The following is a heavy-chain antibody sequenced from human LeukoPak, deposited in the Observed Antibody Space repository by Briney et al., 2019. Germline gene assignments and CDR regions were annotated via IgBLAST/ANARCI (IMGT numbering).Heavy chain of an antibody. J-gene: IGHJ1*01. CDR2: IRHDETNQ. CDR3: AKEYTPSSPLGEFAS. D-gene: IGHD6-6*01. CDR1: GFTLRSFA. Sequence: GKSLRLSCVVSGFTLRSFAIHWVRQAPGKGLEWVALIRHDETNQYYADSVQGRFTISRDTSRNTVYLQMNNLRVEDTAVYYCAKEYTPSSPLGEFASWGQGTLVTVS. V-gene: IGHV3-33*06.